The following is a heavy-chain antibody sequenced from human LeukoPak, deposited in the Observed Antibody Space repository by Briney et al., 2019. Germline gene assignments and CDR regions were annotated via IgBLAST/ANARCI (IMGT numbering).Heavy chain of an antibody. D-gene: IGHD3-9*01. J-gene: IGHJ4*02. CDR1: GFTFSSYG. V-gene: IGHV3-33*01. CDR2: IWYAGSNK. Sequence: PGGSLRLSCAASGFTFSSYGMHWVRQAPGKGQEWVAVIWYAGSNKYYADSVKGRFTISRDNSQNTLYLQMNSLRAEDTAVYYCARDGAYYDILTGYQALHYFDYWGQGTLVTVSS. CDR3: ARDGAYYDILTGYQALHYFDY.